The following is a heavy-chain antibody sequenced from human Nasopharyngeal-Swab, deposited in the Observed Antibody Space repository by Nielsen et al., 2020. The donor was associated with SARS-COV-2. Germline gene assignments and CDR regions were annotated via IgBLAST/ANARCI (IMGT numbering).Heavy chain of an antibody. J-gene: IGHJ6*03. D-gene: IGHD2-2*01. Sequence: SETLSLTCTVSGGSVSSGSYYWSWIRQPPGKGLEWIGYIYYSGSTNYNPSLKSRVTISVDTSKNQFSLKLSSVTAADTAVYYCARQGYQDIVVVPAARYYYYMDVWGKGTTVTVSS. CDR3: ARQGYQDIVVVPAARYYYYMDV. CDR2: IYYSGST. V-gene: IGHV4-61*01. CDR1: GGSVSSGSYY.